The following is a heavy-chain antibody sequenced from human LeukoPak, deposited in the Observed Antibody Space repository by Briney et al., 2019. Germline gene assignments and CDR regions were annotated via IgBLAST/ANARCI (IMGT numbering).Heavy chain of an antibody. CDR1: GGSFSGYY. CDR2: INHSGST. D-gene: IGHD5-18*01. Sequence: PSETLSLTCAVYGGSFSGYYWSWIRQPPGKGVEWIGEINHSGSTNYNPSLKSRVTISVDTSKNQFSLKLSSVTAADTAVYYCARCKVDTAMVRGSDWFDPWGQGTLVTVSS. J-gene: IGHJ5*02. V-gene: IGHV4-34*01. CDR3: ARCKVDTAMVRGSDWFDP.